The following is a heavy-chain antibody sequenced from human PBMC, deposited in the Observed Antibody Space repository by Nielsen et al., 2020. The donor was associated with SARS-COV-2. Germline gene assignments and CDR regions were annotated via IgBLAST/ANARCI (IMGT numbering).Heavy chain of an antibody. Sequence: GESLKISCAASGFTFSSYAMHWVRQAPGKGLEWVAVISYDGSNKYYADSVKGRFTISRDNSKNSLYLQMNSLRAEDTAVYYCARDLGDYWGQGTLVTVSS. CDR2: ISYDGSNK. J-gene: IGHJ4*02. CDR1: GFTFSSYA. V-gene: IGHV3-30-3*01. CDR3: ARDLGDY.